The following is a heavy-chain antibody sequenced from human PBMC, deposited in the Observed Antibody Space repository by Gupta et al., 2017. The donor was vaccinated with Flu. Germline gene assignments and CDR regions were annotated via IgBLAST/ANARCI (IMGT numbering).Heavy chain of an antibody. CDR1: FSGYY. D-gene: IGHD3-10*01. CDR2: INHSGRT. J-gene: IGHJ4*02. Sequence: FSGYYVTWIRQTPGEGLEWIGDINHSGRTNYNPSLQSRLTLSVDASSKVFSLNLKSVTAADTATYFCARAMEYCYYGRCNRPLDYWGQGTLVTVSS. V-gene: IGHV4-34*01. CDR3: ARAMEYCYYGRCNRPLDY.